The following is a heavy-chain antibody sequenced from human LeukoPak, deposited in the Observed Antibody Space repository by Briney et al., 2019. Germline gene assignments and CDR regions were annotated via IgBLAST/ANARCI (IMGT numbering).Heavy chain of an antibody. CDR3: ARRHYYGSGSYYI. CDR1: GFTFSSYA. D-gene: IGHD3-10*01. V-gene: IGHV3-23*01. Sequence: PGGSLRLSCAASGFTFSSYAMSWVRQAPGKGLEWVSAISGSGGSTYCADSVKGRFTISRDNSKNTLYLQMNSLRAEDTAVYYCARRHYYGSGSYYIWGQGTLVTVSS. CDR2: ISGSGGST. J-gene: IGHJ4*02.